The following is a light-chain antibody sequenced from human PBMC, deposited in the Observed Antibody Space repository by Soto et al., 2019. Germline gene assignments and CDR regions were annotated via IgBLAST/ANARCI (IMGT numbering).Light chain of an antibody. CDR3: QQRSNWPIT. CDR2: AAS. Sequence: ELVLTQSASTLSWSPGERAALSCRASQTVSTNYLAWYQQKNGQAPRPLIYAASKRATGIPDRFSGSGFGTDFNLTISSLEPADSAVYYCQQRSNWPITFGQGTRLEIK. CDR1: QTVSTNY. V-gene: IGKV3D-20*02. J-gene: IGKJ5*01.